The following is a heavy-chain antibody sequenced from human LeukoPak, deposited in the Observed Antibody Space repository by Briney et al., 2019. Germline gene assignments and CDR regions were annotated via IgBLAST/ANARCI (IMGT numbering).Heavy chain of an antibody. J-gene: IGHJ4*02. CDR3: AKDFAVGATSGFDY. CDR1: GFTFSGYS. CDR2: ISSSSGYI. Sequence: GGSLRLSCAASGFTFSGYSMNWVRQAPGKGLEWVSSISSSSGYIYYADSVKGRFTISRDNAKNSLYLQMNSLRAEDTAVYYCAKDFAVGATSGFDYWGQGALVTVSS. D-gene: IGHD1-26*01. V-gene: IGHV3-21*04.